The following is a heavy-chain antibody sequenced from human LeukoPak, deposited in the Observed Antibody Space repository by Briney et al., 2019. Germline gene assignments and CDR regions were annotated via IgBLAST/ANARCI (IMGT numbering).Heavy chain of an antibody. J-gene: IGHJ6*03. V-gene: IGHV3-30*02. CDR2: IQYDGSNE. CDR1: GFTFSTYG. Sequence: GGCLRLSRAASGFTFSTYGMHGVRPAPGRGGEWVAYIQYDGSNEQYADSVKGRFSRSRDSSKKKLYLQMNSLRAEDTAVYYCAKDRCSNGIGCYYYYMDVWGKGTTVTISS. CDR3: AKDRCSNGIGCYYYYMDV. D-gene: IGHD2-8*01.